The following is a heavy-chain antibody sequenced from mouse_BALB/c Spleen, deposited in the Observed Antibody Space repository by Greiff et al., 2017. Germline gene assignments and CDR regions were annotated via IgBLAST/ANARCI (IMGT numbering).Heavy chain of an antibody. J-gene: IGHJ2*01. CDR1: GFAFSSYD. D-gene: IGHD1-2*01. V-gene: IGHV5-12-1*01. CDR3: ARITTATDFDY. Sequence: EVKLMESGGGLVKPGGSLKLSCAASGFAFSSYDMSWVRQTPEKRLEWVAYISSGGGSTYYPDTVKGRFTISRDNAKNTLYLQMSSLKSEDTAMYYCARITTATDFDYWGQGTTLTVSS. CDR2: ISSGGGST.